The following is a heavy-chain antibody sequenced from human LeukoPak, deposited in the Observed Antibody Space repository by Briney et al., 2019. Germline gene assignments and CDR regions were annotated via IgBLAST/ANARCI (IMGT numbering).Heavy chain of an antibody. CDR1: GFTFSSYS. CDR3: ARSSFARWFDP. Sequence: GGSLRFSCAGSGFTFSSYSMNWVRQAPGKELKWGSSISSSSSYIYYAYSVKGRFTISRDNAKNSLYLQMNSLRAEDTAVYYCARSSFARWFDPWGQGTLVTVSS. CDR2: ISSSSSYI. J-gene: IGHJ5*02. V-gene: IGHV3-21*01. D-gene: IGHD6-13*01.